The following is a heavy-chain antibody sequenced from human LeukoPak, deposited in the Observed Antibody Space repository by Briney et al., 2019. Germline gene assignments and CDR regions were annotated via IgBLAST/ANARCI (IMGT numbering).Heavy chain of an antibody. CDR1: GFSFSTYS. CDR3: ARETVGHDAFDI. Sequence: PGGSLRLSCAAAGFSFSTYSMNWVRQTPGKGLEWVSSISRTSSYIYYADSVKGRFTLSRDNGKNSLYLQMNSLRAEDTAVYYCARETVGHDAFDIWGQGTMVTVSS. CDR2: ISRTSSYI. V-gene: IGHV3-21*01. J-gene: IGHJ3*02. D-gene: IGHD1-14*01.